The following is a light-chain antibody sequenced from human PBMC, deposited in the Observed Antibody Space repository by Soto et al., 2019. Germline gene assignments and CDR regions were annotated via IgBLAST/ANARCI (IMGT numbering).Light chain of an antibody. J-gene: IGKJ4*01. Sequence: DIQMTQSPSSLSASVGDRVTITCQASQDISKYLNWYQQRPGKAPKLLIYDASSLEAGVPSRFTGSGSGTDFTFTISSLQPEDIATYYCQQYDNPPVTCGGGTKVEIK. CDR1: QDISKY. CDR2: DAS. V-gene: IGKV1-33*01. CDR3: QQYDNPPVT.